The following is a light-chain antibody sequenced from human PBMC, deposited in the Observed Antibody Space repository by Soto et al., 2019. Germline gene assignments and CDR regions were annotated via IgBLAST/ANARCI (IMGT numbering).Light chain of an antibody. CDR3: QQLNSYPSIT. CDR2: AAS. CDR1: QDISSS. Sequence: DIQLTQSPSFLSASVGDRVTITCRASQDISSSLAWYQQKPGKAPKLLIYAASTLQGGVPSRFSGSGSGTEVTLTVSSLQPEDFATYSCQQLNSYPSITFGHGTRLEIK. V-gene: IGKV1-9*01. J-gene: IGKJ5*01.